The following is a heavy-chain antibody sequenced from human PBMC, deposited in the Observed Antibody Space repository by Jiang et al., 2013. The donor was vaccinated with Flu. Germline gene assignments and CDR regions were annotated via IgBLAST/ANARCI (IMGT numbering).Heavy chain of an antibody. J-gene: IGHJ4*02. CDR3: ARDVGPIAAAGTHFDY. D-gene: IGHD6-13*01. V-gene: IGHV1-69*04. CDR1: GGTFSSYT. Sequence: SGAEVKKPGSSVKVSCKASGGTFSSYTISWVRQAPGQGLEWMGRIIPILGIANYAQKFQGRVTITADKSTSTAYMELSSLRSEDTAVYYCARDVGPIAAAGTHFDYWGQGTPGHRLL. CDR2: IIPILGIA.